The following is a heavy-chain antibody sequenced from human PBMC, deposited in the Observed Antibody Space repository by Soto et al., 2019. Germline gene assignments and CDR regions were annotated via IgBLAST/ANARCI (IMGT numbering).Heavy chain of an antibody. J-gene: IGHJ4*02. CDR1: GFTFSSYS. CDR2: ISSSSSYI. CDR3: ARESVGDSMGRYFDY. Sequence: EVQLVESGGGLVKPGGSLRLSCAASGFTFSSYSMNWVRQAPGKGLEWVSSISSSSSYIYYADSVKGRFTISRDNAKNSLSLQMYSLRAEDKAVLYCARESVGDSMGRYFDYWGQGTLVTVSS. V-gene: IGHV3-21*01. D-gene: IGHD4-17*01.